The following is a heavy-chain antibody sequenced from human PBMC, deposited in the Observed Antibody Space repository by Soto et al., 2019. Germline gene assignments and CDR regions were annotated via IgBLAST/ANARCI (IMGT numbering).Heavy chain of an antibody. J-gene: IGHJ4*02. CDR2: ISGSGGST. D-gene: IGHD6-13*01. CDR3: AKDPFIRSWTKYFDY. V-gene: IGHV3-23*01. Sequence: EVQLLESGGGLVQPGGSLRLSCAASGFTFSSYAMSWVRQAPGKGLEWVSAISGSGGSTCYADSVKGRFTISRDNSKNTLYLQMNSLRAEDTAVYYCAKDPFIRSWTKYFDYWGQGTLVTVSS. CDR1: GFTFSSYA.